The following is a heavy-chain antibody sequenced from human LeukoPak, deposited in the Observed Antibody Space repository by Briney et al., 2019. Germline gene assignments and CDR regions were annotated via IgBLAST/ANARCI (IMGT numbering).Heavy chain of an antibody. CDR1: GGTFSSYA. V-gene: IGHV1-69*01. D-gene: IGHD3-22*01. Sequence: GASVKVSCKASGGTFSSYAISWVRQAPGQGLEWMGGIIPIFGTANYAQKFQGRVTITADESTSTAYMELSSVTAADTAVYYCARDDSSGYGAFDIWGQGTMVTVSS. CDR2: IIPIFGTA. CDR3: ARDDSSGYGAFDI. J-gene: IGHJ3*02.